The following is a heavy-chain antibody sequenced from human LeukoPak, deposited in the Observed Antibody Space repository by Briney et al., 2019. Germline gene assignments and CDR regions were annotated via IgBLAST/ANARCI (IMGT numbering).Heavy chain of an antibody. V-gene: IGHV3-23*01. D-gene: IGHD2-8*01. Sequence: GGSLRLSCAASRFHFSSYAMTWVRQAPGKGLEWVSAISGSGGSTYYADSVKGRFTISRDNSNNTLYLQMNSLRAEDTAVYYCAKALGYCTNDVCWVDYMDVWGKGTTVTVSS. CDR2: ISGSGGST. CDR3: AKALGYCTNDVCWVDYMDV. J-gene: IGHJ6*03. CDR1: RFHFSSYA.